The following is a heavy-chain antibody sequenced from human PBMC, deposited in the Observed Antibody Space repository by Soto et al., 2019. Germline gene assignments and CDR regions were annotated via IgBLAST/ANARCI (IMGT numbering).Heavy chain of an antibody. V-gene: IGHV1-69*13. J-gene: IGHJ6*02. CDR1: GGTFSSYA. CDR2: IIPIFGTA. Sequence: ASVKVSCKASGGTFSSYAISWVRQAPGQGLEWMGGIIPIFGTANYAQKFQGRVTITADESTSTAYMELSSLRSEDTAVYYCAREVKLIPFFGVVTPEYYYYGIDVWGQGTTVTVSS. CDR3: AREVKLIPFFGVVTPEYYYYGIDV. D-gene: IGHD3-3*01.